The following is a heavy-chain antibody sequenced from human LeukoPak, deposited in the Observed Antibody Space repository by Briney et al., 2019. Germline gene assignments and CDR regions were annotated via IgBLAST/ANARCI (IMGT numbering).Heavy chain of an antibody. V-gene: IGHV4-59*01. CDR3: ARGADGGATYYYYYGMDV. D-gene: IGHD1-26*01. Sequence: SETLSLTCTVSGGSISSYYWSWIRQPPGKGLEWIGYIYYSGSTNYNPSLRSRVTISVDTSKNQFSLKLSSVTAADTAVYYCARGADGGATYYYYYGMDVWGQGTTVTVSS. J-gene: IGHJ6*02. CDR1: GGSISSYY. CDR2: IYYSGST.